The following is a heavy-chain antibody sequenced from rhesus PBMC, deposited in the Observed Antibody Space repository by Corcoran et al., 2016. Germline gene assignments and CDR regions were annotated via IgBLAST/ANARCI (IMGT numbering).Heavy chain of an antibody. CDR3: ASAQDIAGSRYFDY. J-gene: IGHJ4*01. CDR2: IYGSGSSP. Sequence: QLLLQESGPGLVKPSETLSVTCAVSGGSISSSYWSWIRQAPGKGLDWIGYIYGSGSSPNYNPSLKSRVTLLVDPSKHQLSLKLSSVTAADTAVYYCASAQDIAGSRYFDYWGQGVLVTVSS. V-gene: IGHV4-169*02. CDR1: GGSISSSY. D-gene: IGHD5-36*01.